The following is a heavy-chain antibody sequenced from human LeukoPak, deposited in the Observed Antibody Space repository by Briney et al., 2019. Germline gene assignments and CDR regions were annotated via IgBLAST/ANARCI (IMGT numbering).Heavy chain of an antibody. Sequence: PGGSLRLSCATSGFTFSSYWMHWVRQAPGKGLVWVSRINSDGSSTSYADSVKGRFTISRDNAKNSLYLQMNSLRAEDTAVYYCAKDHHPYSGLDYWGQGTLVTVSS. D-gene: IGHD2-15*01. CDR2: INSDGSST. CDR1: GFTFSSYW. V-gene: IGHV3-74*01. J-gene: IGHJ4*02. CDR3: AKDHHPYSGLDY.